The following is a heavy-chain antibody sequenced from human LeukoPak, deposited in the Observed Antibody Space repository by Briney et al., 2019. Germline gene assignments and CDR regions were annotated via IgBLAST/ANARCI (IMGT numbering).Heavy chain of an antibody. CDR1: GFTFSSYA. CDR2: ISGSGGST. V-gene: IGHV3-23*01. CDR3: AKHDYVWGSYRYVAFDI. J-gene: IGHJ3*02. D-gene: IGHD3-16*02. Sequence: GGSLRLSRAASGFTFSSYAMSWVRQAPGKGLEWVSAISGSGGSTYYADSVKGRFTISRDNSKNTLYLQMSSLRAEDTAVYYCAKHDYVWGSYRYVAFDIWGQGTMVTVSS.